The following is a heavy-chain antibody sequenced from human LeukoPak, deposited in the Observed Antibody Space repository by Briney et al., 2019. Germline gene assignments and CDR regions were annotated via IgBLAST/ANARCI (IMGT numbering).Heavy chain of an antibody. D-gene: IGHD6-13*01. Sequence: GSLRLSCSASGFTFSSYAMHWVRQAPGKGLEWVSAISGSGGSTYYADSVKGRFTISRDNSKNTLYLQMNSLRAEDTAVYYCAKDLPSSWYYYFDYWGQGTLVTVSS. J-gene: IGHJ4*02. CDR2: ISGSGGST. CDR3: AKDLPSSWYYYFDY. V-gene: IGHV3-23*01. CDR1: GFTFSSYA.